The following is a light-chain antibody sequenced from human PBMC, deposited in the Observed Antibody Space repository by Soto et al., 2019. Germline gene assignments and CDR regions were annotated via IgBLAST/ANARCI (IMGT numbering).Light chain of an antibody. CDR1: SSDVGGYIY. Sequence: SALTQPASVSGSPGQSITISCTGTSSDVGGYIYVSWYQQHPGKVPKLMIYDVSNRPSGVSNRFSGSKSGNTASLTISGLQTEDEADYYCASYTSSRTLIFGGGTKVTVL. CDR2: DVS. CDR3: ASYTSSRTLI. J-gene: IGLJ2*01. V-gene: IGLV2-14*03.